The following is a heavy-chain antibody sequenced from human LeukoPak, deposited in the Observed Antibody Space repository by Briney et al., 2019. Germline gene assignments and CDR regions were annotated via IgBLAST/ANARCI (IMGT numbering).Heavy chain of an antibody. D-gene: IGHD1-26*01. CDR2: IYYSGST. J-gene: IGHJ5*02. CDR1: GGSISSYY. CDR3: ARSVGATPNWFDP. V-gene: IGHV4-59*12. Sequence: SETLSLTCTVSGGSISSYYWSWIRQPPGKGLEWIGSIYYSGSTYYNPSLKSRVTISVDTSKNQFSLKLSSVTAADTAVYYCARSVGATPNWFDPWGQGTLVTVSS.